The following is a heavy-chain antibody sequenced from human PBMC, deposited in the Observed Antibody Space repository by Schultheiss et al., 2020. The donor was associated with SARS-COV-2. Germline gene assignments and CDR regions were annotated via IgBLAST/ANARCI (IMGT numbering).Heavy chain of an antibody. J-gene: IGHJ4*02. V-gene: IGHV1-18*01. CDR1: GYTFTSYG. Sequence: ASVKVSCKASGYTFTSYGISWVRQAPGQGLEWMGWISAYNGNTNYAQKLQGRVTMTTDTSTSTAYMELSSLRSEDTAVYYCARDRDCSSTSCFLYFDYWGQGTLVTVSS. CDR3: ARDRDCSSTSCFLYFDY. CDR2: ISAYNGNT. D-gene: IGHD2-2*01.